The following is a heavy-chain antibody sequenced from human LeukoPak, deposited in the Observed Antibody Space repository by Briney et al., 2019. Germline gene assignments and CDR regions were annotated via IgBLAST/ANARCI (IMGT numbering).Heavy chain of an antibody. CDR2: INPSGGST. D-gene: IGHD3-10*01. CDR3: ARDKVESGKNFRGVNYYYYYYMDV. Sequence: GASVKVSCKASGYTFTSYYMHWVRQAPGQGLEWMGIINPSGGSTSYAQKFQGRVTMTRDMSTSTVYMELSSLRSEDTAVYYCARDKVESGKNFRGVNYYYYYYMDVWGKGTTVTISS. J-gene: IGHJ6*03. CDR1: GYTFTSYY. V-gene: IGHV1-46*01.